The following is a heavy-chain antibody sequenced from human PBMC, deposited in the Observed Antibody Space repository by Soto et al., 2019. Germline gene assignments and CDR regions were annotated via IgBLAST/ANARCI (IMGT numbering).Heavy chain of an antibody. D-gene: IGHD6-6*01. Sequence: GGSLRLSCAASGFTFSSYGMHWVRQAPGKGLEWVAVIWYDGSNKYYADSVKGRFTISRDNSKNTLYLQMNSLRAEDTAVYYCARGGRAARSYYYYMDVWGKGTTVTVSS. CDR2: IWYDGSNK. J-gene: IGHJ6*03. CDR3: ARGGRAARSYYYYMDV. V-gene: IGHV3-33*01. CDR1: GFTFSSYG.